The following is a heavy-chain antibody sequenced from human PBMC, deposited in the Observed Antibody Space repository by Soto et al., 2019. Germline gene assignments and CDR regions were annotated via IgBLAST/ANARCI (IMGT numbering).Heavy chain of an antibody. CDR2: IFYTGST. CDR3: ASPGSSGWSPNY. V-gene: IGHV4-59*11. CDR1: GGSISGHY. D-gene: IGHD6-19*01. Sequence: SETLSLTCTVSGGSISGHYWIWIRQSPGKGLEWIGYIFYTGSTNYNPSLKSRVTLSVDTSKNQFSLRLSSVTAAETAVYYCASPGSSGWSPNYWGQGTLVTVSS. J-gene: IGHJ4*02.